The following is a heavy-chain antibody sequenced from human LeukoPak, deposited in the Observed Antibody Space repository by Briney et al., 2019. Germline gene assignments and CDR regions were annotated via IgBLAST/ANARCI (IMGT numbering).Heavy chain of an antibody. J-gene: IGHJ4*02. CDR1: GFTFSSYS. V-gene: IGHV3-21*01. CDR2: ISSSSSYI. CDR3: ARDGYNYENDY. D-gene: IGHD5-24*01. Sequence: GGSLRLSCAASGFTFSSYSMNWVRQAPGKRLEWVSSISSSSSYIYYVDSVKGRFTISRDNAKNSLYLQMNSLRAEDTAVYYCARDGYNYENDYWGQGTLVTVSS.